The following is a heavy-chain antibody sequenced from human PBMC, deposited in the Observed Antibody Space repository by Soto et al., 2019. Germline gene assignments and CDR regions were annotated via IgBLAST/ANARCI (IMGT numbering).Heavy chain of an antibody. CDR2: VYYTGST. Sequence: SETLSLTCTVSGGSISSYYWSWIRQAPGKGLEWIGYVYYTGSTYYNPSLMSRLTISVDTSKNQFSLKLTSVTAAETAVYYCVRTARQGAVAPHWFDRWGQGTQVTVSS. J-gene: IGHJ5*02. D-gene: IGHD2-21*02. CDR1: GGSISSYY. CDR3: VRTARQGAVAPHWFDR. V-gene: IGHV4-59*06.